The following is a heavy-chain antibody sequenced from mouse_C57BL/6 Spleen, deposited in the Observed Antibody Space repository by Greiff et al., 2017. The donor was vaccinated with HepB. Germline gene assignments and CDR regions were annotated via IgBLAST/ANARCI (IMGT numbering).Heavy chain of an antibody. Sequence: VQLQESGPELVKPGASVKISCKASGYAFSSSWMNWVKQRPGKGLEWIGRIYPGDGDTNYNGKFKGKATLTADKSSSTAYMQLSSLTSEDSAVYCCARRGSADYFDYWGQGTTLTVSS. V-gene: IGHV1-82*01. CDR2: IYPGDGDT. J-gene: IGHJ2*01. CDR1: GYAFSSSW. CDR3: ARRGSADYFDY.